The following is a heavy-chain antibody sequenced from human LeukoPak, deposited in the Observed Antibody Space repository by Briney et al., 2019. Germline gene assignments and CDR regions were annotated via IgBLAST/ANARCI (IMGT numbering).Heavy chain of an antibody. CDR1: GFTFSSYG. D-gene: IGHD6-25*01. CDR2: IRYDGSNK. J-gene: IGHJ5*02. Sequence: GGSLRLSCAASGFTFSSYGMHWVRQAPGKGLEWVAFIRYDGSNKYYADSVKGRFTISRDNSKNTLYLQMNSLRAEDTAVYYCAKEAAYPPEDWFDPWGQGTLVTVSS. CDR3: AKEAAYPPEDWFDP. V-gene: IGHV3-30*02.